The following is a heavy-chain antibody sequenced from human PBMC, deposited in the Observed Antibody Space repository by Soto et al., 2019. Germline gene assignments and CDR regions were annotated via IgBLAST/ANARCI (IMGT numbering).Heavy chain of an antibody. CDR1: GYTFTGYY. Sequence: GASVKVSCKASGYTFTGYYMHWVRQAPGQGHEWMGWINPNSVVTNSAQKFQGWVTMTRDTSISTAYMELSRLRSDDTSVYYCARRVSITGNAIDFGYWGPGTLVNVS. CDR2: INPNSVVT. D-gene: IGHD1-20*01. J-gene: IGHJ4*01. V-gene: IGHV1-2*04. CDR3: ARRVSITGNAIDFGY.